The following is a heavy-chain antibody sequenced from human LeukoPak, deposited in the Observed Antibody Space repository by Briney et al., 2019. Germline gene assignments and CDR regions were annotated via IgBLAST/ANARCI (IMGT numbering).Heavy chain of an antibody. D-gene: IGHD6-13*01. Sequence: GGSLRLSCAASEFSVGSNYMTWVRQAPGNGLEWVSLIYSGGSTYYADSVTGRFTISRDNAKNTLYLQMDSLRPEDIGVYYCAREGMYSSIPYVGYYMDVWGKGAAVTVSS. J-gene: IGHJ6*03. V-gene: IGHV3-66*01. CDR2: IYSGGST. CDR3: AREGMYSSIPYVGYYMDV. CDR1: EFSVGSNY.